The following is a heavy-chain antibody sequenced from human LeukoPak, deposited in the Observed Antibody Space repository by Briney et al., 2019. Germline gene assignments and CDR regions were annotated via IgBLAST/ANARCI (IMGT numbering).Heavy chain of an antibody. CDR2: INPNSGGT. J-gene: IGHJ3*02. D-gene: IGHD3-9*01. CDR3: AKASYDILTGYYRDDAFDI. CDR1: GYTFTGYY. V-gene: IGHV1-2*02. Sequence: ASVKVSCKASGYTFTGYYMHWVRQAPGQGLEWMGWINPNSGGTNYAQKFQGRVTMTRDTSISTAYMELSRLSSDDTAVYYCAKASYDILTGYYRDDAFDIWGQGTMVTVSS.